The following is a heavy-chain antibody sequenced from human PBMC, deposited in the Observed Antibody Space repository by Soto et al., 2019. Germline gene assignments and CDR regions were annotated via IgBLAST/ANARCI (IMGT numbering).Heavy chain of an antibody. CDR1: GGTFSSYA. Sequence: SVKVSCKASGGTFSSYAISWVRQAPGQGLEWMGGIIPIFGTANYAQKFQGRVTITADESTSTAYMELSSLRSEDTAVYYCARGVLVGYCSSTSCSRFDPWGQGTLV. CDR2: IIPIFGTA. V-gene: IGHV1-69*13. J-gene: IGHJ5*02. D-gene: IGHD2-2*01. CDR3: ARGVLVGYCSSTSCSRFDP.